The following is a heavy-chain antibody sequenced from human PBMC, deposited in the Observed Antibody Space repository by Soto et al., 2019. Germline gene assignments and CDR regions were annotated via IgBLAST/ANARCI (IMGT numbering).Heavy chain of an antibody. CDR3: ARERYSRNYGMDV. D-gene: IGHD1-26*01. Sequence: PGGSLRLSCAASGFPFSSYSMNWVRQAPGKGLEWVSYISGSSSTIYYADSVKGRFTISRDNAKNSLYLQMNSLRDEDTAVYYCARERYSRNYGMDVWGQGSTVTVSS. V-gene: IGHV3-48*02. CDR1: GFPFSSYS. CDR2: ISGSSSTI. J-gene: IGHJ6*02.